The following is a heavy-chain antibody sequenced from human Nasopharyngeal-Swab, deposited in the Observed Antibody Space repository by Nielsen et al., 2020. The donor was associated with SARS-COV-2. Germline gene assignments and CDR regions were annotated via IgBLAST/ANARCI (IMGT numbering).Heavy chain of an antibody. Sequence: SETLSLTCTVSGGSISSSSYYWSWIRQPPGKGLEWIGYIYYSGSTNYNPSLKSRVTISVDTSKNQFSLKLSSVTAADTAVYYCARDTGYYYGSGSYSQYDYYGMDVWGQGTTVTVSS. CDR1: GGSISSSSYY. CDR2: IYYSGST. V-gene: IGHV4-61*01. J-gene: IGHJ6*02. CDR3: ARDTGYYYGSGSYSQYDYYGMDV. D-gene: IGHD3-10*01.